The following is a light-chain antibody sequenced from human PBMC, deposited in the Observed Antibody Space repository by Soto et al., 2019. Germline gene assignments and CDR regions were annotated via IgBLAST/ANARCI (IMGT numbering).Light chain of an antibody. CDR3: QQNFSPFVT. J-gene: IGKJ4*01. V-gene: IGKV1-39*01. CDR2: SAS. Sequence: DIQMTQSPPSLSASVGDRVTITCRASETITDFLNWYQLKPGKAPKLLIFSASNLQPGVPSRFSDSGYGTDFTLTLSGLQHEDSATYYCQQNFSPFVTFGAGTKVEV. CDR1: ETITDF.